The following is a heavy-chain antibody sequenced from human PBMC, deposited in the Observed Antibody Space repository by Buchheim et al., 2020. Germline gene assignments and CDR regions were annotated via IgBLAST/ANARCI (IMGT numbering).Heavy chain of an antibody. Sequence: QVQLQESGPGLVKPSQTLSLTCTVSGGSISSGGYYWSWIRQHPGKGLEWIGYIYYSGSTYYNPSLKSRVTISVDTSKNQFSLKLSSVTAADTAVYYCARDPIHAFGGVTGESQYYYYGMDVWGQGTT. V-gene: IGHV4-31*03. CDR2: IYYSGST. D-gene: IGHD3-16*01. CDR3: ARDPIHAFGGVTGESQYYYYGMDV. J-gene: IGHJ6*02. CDR1: GGSISSGGYY.